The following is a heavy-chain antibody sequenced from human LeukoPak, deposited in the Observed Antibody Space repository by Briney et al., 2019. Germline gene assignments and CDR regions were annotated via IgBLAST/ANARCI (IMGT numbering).Heavy chain of an antibody. D-gene: IGHD3-3*01. CDR1: GGSISSGSYY. J-gene: IGHJ4*02. V-gene: IGHV4-61*02. CDR2: IYTSGST. Sequence: NSSETLSLTFAVSGGSISSGSYYWSWIRQPAGKGLEWIGRIYTSGSTNYNPSLKSRVTISVDTSKNQFSLKLSSVTAADTAVYYCARAKTTIFGVVIMDYWGQGTLVTVSS. CDR3: ARAKTTIFGVVIMDY.